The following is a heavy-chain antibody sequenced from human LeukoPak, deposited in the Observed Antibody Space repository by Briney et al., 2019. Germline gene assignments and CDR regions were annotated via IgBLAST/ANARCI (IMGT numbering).Heavy chain of an antibody. Sequence: SETLSLTCSVSGGSVSSTIYYWGWIRQPPGKGLEWIASMYYSGSNFYNPSLKSRVTGSVDTSKNQFSLRLSSVTAADTAVYYCARTSGGSGSYWSDYYYYYMDVWGKGTTVTVSS. CDR1: GGSVSSTIYY. D-gene: IGHD3-10*01. V-gene: IGHV4-39*07. J-gene: IGHJ6*03. CDR3: ARTSGGSGSYWSDYYYYYMDV. CDR2: MYYSGSN.